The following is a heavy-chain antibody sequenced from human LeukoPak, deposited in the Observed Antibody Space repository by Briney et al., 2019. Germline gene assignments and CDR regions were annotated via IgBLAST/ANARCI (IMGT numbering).Heavy chain of an antibody. V-gene: IGHV3-69-1*01. CDR3: ARDAGSGYFDY. Sequence: TGGSLRLSCEASGFTFSAYAMTWVRQAPGKGLEWVSSIGSDNKPHYSESVKGRFAISRDNSKNSLYLQMNGLRDEDTAVYYCARDAGSGYFDYWGQGTLVTVSS. D-gene: IGHD6-19*01. J-gene: IGHJ4*02. CDR1: GFTFSAYA. CDR2: IGSDNKP.